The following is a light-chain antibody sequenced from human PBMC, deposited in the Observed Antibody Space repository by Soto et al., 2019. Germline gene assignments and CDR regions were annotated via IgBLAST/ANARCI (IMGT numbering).Light chain of an antibody. CDR1: QTISSW. Sequence: DIQMTQSPSTLSGSVGDRVTITCRASQTISSWLAWYQQKPGKAPKLLIYKASTLKSGVPSRFSGSGSGTEFTLTISSLQHDDFATYYCQQYNSYSEAFGQGTKVDIK. CDR2: KAS. CDR3: QQYNSYSEA. V-gene: IGKV1-5*03. J-gene: IGKJ1*01.